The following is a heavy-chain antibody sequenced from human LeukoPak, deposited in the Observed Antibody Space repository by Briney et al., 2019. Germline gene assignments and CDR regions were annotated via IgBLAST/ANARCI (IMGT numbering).Heavy chain of an antibody. V-gene: IGHV4-59*08. CDR3: ARHFIAGRAGGRFDP. Sequence: SETLPLTCTVSGGSISSYYGAWIRQPPGKGLEWIGYIYYSGSTNYNPSLKSRVTISVDTSKNQFSLKLSSVTAADTAVYYCARHFIAGRAGGRFDPWGQGTLVTVSS. CDR1: GGSISSYY. D-gene: IGHD6-6*01. J-gene: IGHJ5*02. CDR2: IYYSGST.